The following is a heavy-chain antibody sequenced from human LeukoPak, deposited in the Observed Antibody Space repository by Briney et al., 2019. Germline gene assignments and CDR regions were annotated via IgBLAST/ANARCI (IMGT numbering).Heavy chain of an antibody. CDR2: ISARDGRT. J-gene: IGHJ4*02. CDR1: GFTFSNHA. D-gene: IGHD3-22*01. Sequence: GGSLRLSCAASGFTFSNHAMNWVRQAPGKGLEWVSVISARDGRTYYADSVKGRFTISRDNSKNTLYLHMNSLRADDTAVYYCAKAYYYDNSGYYFRYFDYWGQGTLVTVSS. CDR3: AKAYYYDNSGYYFRYFDY. V-gene: IGHV3-23*01.